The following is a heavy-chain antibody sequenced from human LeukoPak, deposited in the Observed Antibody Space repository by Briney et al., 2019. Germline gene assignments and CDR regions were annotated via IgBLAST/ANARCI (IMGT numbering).Heavy chain of an antibody. CDR3: ARAPRIAVAGRHFDY. CDR1: GGSFSGYY. D-gene: IGHD6-19*01. J-gene: IGHJ4*02. CDR2: INHSGST. V-gene: IGHV4-34*01. Sequence: ASETLSLTCAVYGGSFSGYYWSWIRQPPGKGLEWIGEINHSGSTNYNPSLKSRVTISVDTSKNQFSLRLSSVTAADTAVYYCARAPRIAVAGRHFDYWGQGTLVTVSS.